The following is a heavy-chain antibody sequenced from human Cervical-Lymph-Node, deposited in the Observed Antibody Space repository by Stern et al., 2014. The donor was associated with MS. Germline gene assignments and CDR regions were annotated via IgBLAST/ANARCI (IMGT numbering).Heavy chain of an antibody. CDR1: GGSFSGYY. CDR3: ARGRTLDC. Sequence: QMQLQQWGAGLLKPSETLSLTCAVYGGSFSGYYWSWIRQPPGKGLEWIGEINHSGRTNHNPARKTRVTISVTTSKNQCSLRLSAVTAADTAVYYCARGRTLDCWGQGTLVTVSS. CDR2: INHSGRT. J-gene: IGHJ4*02. V-gene: IGHV4-34*01.